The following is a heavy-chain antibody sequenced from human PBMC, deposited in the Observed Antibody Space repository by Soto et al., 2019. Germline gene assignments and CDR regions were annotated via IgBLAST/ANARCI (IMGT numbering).Heavy chain of an antibody. CDR2: INPNSGGT. J-gene: IGHJ6*03. CDR1: GYTFTGYD. V-gene: IGHV1-2*04. D-gene: IGHD4-4*01. CDR3: ARRPPRSTREDYYYMDV. Sequence: SGKVCCKASGYTFTGYDMHWVRQAPGQGLEWMGWINPNSGGTNYAQKFQGWVTMTRDTSISTAYMELSRLRSDDTAVYYCARRPPRSTREDYYYMDVWGKGTTVTVSS.